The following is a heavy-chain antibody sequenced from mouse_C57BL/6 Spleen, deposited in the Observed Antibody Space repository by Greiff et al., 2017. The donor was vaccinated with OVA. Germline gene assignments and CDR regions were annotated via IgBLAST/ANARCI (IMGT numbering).Heavy chain of an antibody. V-gene: IGHV5-16*01. Sequence: EVKLMESEGGLVQPGSSMKLSCTASGFTFSDYYMAWVRQVPEKGLEWVANINYDGSSTYYLDSLKSRFIISRDNAKNILYLQMSSLKSEDTATYYCARDTDGYPYYFDYWGQGTTLTVSS. D-gene: IGHD2-3*01. J-gene: IGHJ2*01. CDR3: ARDTDGYPYYFDY. CDR2: INYDGSST. CDR1: GFTFSDYY.